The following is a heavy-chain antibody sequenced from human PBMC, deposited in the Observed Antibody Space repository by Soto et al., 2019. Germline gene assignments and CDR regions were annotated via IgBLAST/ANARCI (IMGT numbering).Heavy chain of an antibody. CDR3: ARELASTYYDFWSGYYGYYYYYMDV. CDR2: IKQDGSEK. CDR1: GFTFSSYW. J-gene: IGHJ6*03. D-gene: IGHD3-3*01. Sequence: GGSLRLSCAASGFTFSSYWMSWVRQAPGKGLEWVANIKQDGSEKYYVDSVKGRFTISRDNAKNSLYLQMNSLRAEDTAVYYCARELASTYYDFWSGYYGYYYYYMDVWGKGTTVTVSS. V-gene: IGHV3-7*01.